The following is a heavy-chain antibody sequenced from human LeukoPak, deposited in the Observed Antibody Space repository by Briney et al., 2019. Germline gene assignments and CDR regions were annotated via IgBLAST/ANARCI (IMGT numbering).Heavy chain of an antibody. Sequence: GGSLRLSCAASGFTFTNYAMHWVRQAPGKGLEWVALISSDGRDTYYADSVEGRFTISRDNSKNTLFLQMNSLRAEDTAVYYCARSPYSNYPTSDYWGQGTLVTVSS. V-gene: IGHV3-30*04. CDR1: GFTFTNYA. D-gene: IGHD4-11*01. J-gene: IGHJ4*02. CDR2: ISSDGRDT. CDR3: ARSPYSNYPTSDY.